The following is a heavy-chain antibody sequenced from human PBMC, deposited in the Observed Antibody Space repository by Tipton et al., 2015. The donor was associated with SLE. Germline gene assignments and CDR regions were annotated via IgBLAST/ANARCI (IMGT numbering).Heavy chain of an antibody. D-gene: IGHD3-3*01. V-gene: IGHV3-74*01. Sequence: AVSGFTFSSYWMHWVRQVPGKGLVWVSRINSDGSTTSYADSVKGRFTLSRDNAKNTLYLQMNSLRAEDTAVYYCARDQQGYYDFWNAYLDNWGQGTLVTVSS. CDR2: INSDGSTT. J-gene: IGHJ4*02. CDR1: GFTFSSYW. CDR3: ARDQQGYYDFWNAYLDN.